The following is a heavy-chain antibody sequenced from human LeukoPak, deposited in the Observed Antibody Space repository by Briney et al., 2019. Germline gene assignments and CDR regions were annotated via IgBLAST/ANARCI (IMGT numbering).Heavy chain of an antibody. V-gene: IGHV3-48*02. Sequence: GSLRLSCGASGFTFNSYIMNWVRQAPGKGLEWVSYISSSTSRIYYADSVKGRFTISRDSARRSLFLQMNSLRDEDTAVYYCARDIHWAFDYWGQGTLVTVSS. CDR3: ARDIHWAFDY. CDR1: GFTFNSYI. CDR2: ISSSTSRI. D-gene: IGHD7-27*01. J-gene: IGHJ4*02.